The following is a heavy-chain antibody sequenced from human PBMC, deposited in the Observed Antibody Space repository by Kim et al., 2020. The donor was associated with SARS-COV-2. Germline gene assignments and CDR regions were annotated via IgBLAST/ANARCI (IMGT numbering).Heavy chain of an antibody. CDR2: IYYSGST. J-gene: IGHJ5*02. CDR3: ARVGYVDIVATIHRFDP. CDR1: GGSVSSGSYY. D-gene: IGHD5-12*01. Sequence: SETLSLTCTVSGGSVSSGSYYWSWIRQPQGKGLEWIGYIYYSGSTNYNPSLKSRVTISVDTSKNQFSLKLSSVTAADTAVYYCARVGYVDIVATIHRFDPWGQGTLVTVSS. V-gene: IGHV4-61*01.